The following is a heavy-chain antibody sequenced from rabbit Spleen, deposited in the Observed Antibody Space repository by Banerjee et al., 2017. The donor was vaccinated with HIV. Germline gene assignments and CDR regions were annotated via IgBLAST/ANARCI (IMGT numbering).Heavy chain of an antibody. CDR3: ARDLPGVICYNFNL. CDR1: GFSFSDRDV. D-gene: IGHD8-1*01. J-gene: IGHJ4*01. CDR2: TNTATGKA. V-gene: IGHV1S40*01. Sequence: QSLEESGGGLVKPGASLTLTCKASGFSFSDRDVMCWVRQAPGKGLEWIACTNTATGKAAYWTRGKGRITISTTSSTKVKINMISLTDAATDSYFCARDLPGVICYNFNLWGPGTLVTVS.